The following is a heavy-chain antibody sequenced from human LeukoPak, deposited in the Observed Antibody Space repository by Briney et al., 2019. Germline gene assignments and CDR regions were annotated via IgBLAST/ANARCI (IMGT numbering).Heavy chain of an antibody. D-gene: IGHD3-16*01. CDR3: GKSLGGITYGPGYY. CDR1: GFTFSSYS. Sequence: GRSLRLSCAASGFTFSSYSMHWVRLAPGKGLEYVSIISSNGGTTYYADSVKGRFTISRDNSKNTLYLQMGSLRAEDMAVYYCGKSLGGITYGPGYYGGQGTLVTVSS. CDR2: ISSNGGTT. J-gene: IGHJ4*02. V-gene: IGHV3-64*02.